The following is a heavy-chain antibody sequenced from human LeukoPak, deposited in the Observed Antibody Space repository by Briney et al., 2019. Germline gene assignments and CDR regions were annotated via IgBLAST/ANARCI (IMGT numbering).Heavy chain of an antibody. CDR1: GYTFTGYY. V-gene: IGHV1-2*02. D-gene: IGHD1-1*01. J-gene: IGHJ3*02. CDR3: ARVTFQAGTRHGPFDN. CDR2: INPNNGVT. Sequence: GASVKVSCKASGYTFTGYYLHWLRQAPGQGLELMGWINPNNGVTNCTQKFQGRVTMNRDMSITTAYMELSGLRSDDTAFYYCARVTFQAGTRHGPFDNWGQGTMVTVSS.